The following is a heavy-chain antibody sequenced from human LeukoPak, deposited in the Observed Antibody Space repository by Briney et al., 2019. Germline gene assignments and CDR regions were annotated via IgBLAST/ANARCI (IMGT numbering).Heavy chain of an antibody. D-gene: IGHD6-13*01. V-gene: IGHV4-61*01. CDR2: IYYSGST. CDR3: ASGLHSSSLTEAFDI. Sequence: PSETLSLTCTVSGGSVSSGSYYWSWIRQPPGKGLEWIGYIYYSGSTNYNPSLKSRVTISVDTSKNQFSLKLSSVTAADTAVYYCASGLHSSSLTEAFDIWGQGTMVTVSS. CDR1: GGSVSSGSYY. J-gene: IGHJ3*02.